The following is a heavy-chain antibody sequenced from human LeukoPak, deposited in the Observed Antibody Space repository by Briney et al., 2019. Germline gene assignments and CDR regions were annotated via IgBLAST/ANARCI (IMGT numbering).Heavy chain of an antibody. J-gene: IGHJ6*03. CDR2: IIPIFGTA. Sequence: GASVKVSCKASGGTFSSYAISWVRQAPGQGLEWMGRIIPIFGTANYAQKFQGRVTITTDESTSTAYMELSSLRSEDTAVYYCARVPPDFWSGSDMDVWGKGTTVTVSS. CDR1: GGTFSSYA. V-gene: IGHV1-69*05. D-gene: IGHD3-3*01. CDR3: ARVPPDFWSGSDMDV.